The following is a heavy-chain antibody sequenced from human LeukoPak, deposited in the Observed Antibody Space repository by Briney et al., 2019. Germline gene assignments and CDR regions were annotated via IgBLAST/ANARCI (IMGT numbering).Heavy chain of an antibody. CDR3: AKDYGDYEGDY. CDR2: ISDSGGST. Sequence: GGSLRLSCAASGFTFSSYAMIWVRQAPGKGLEWVSAISDSGGSTYYADSVKGRFTISRDNSKNTLYLQMNSLRAEDTAVYYCAKDYGDYEGDYWGQGTLVTVSS. D-gene: IGHD4-17*01. V-gene: IGHV3-23*01. CDR1: GFTFSSYA. J-gene: IGHJ4*02.